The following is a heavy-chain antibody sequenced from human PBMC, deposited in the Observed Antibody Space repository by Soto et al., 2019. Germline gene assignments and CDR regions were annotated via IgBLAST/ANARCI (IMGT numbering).Heavy chain of an antibody. CDR2: ISASSTYI. J-gene: IGHJ4*02. CDR3: ASETHCSGPRCFDY. Sequence: GGSLRLSCAVSGFTLRAYNMIWVRQAPGKGLEWVSSISASSTYIYYADSVRGRFTISRDNAKNSLYLQMNSLRADDTAVYYCASETHCSGPRCFDYWGQGSLVTVSS. CDR1: GFTLRAYN. D-gene: IGHD2-15*01. V-gene: IGHV3-21*01.